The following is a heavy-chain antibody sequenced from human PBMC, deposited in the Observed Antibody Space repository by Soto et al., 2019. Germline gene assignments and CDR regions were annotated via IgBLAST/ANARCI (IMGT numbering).Heavy chain of an antibody. V-gene: IGHV3-21*06. CDR3: ARESEDLTSNFDY. CDR2: ISSTTNYI. Sequence: GGTLGLSCAVYGFTCARYSMNCARPAPGKGLEWVSSISSTTNYIYHGDSMKGRFTISRDNAKNSLYLEMNSLRAEDTAVYYCARESEDLTSNFDYWGQGP. J-gene: IGHJ4*02. CDR1: GFTCARYS.